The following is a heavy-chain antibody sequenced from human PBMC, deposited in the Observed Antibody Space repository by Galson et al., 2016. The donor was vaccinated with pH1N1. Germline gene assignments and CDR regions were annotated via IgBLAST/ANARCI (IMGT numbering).Heavy chain of an antibody. Sequence: SLRLSCAASGFTFINYAMGWVRQAPGKGLEWVSGISSSGDSTHYADSVKGRFTVSRDNSKNTLYLQMNSLRAEDTAVYFCAQGDHYDTNDLHSWGQGTLVTVSS. J-gene: IGHJ4*02. CDR3: AQGDHYDTNDLHS. V-gene: IGHV3-23*01. D-gene: IGHD3-22*01. CDR2: ISSSGDST. CDR1: GFTFINYA.